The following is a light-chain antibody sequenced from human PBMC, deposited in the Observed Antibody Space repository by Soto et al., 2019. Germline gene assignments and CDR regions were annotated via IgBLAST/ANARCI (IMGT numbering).Light chain of an antibody. J-gene: IGKJ1*01. CDR3: QQSYSTPRT. V-gene: IGKV1-39*01. CDR1: QSISSY. Sequence: DIQMTQSPSSLSASVGDRVTITCRASQSISSYLNRYQQKPGKAPKLLIYAASSLQSGVPSRFSGSGSGTDFTLTISSLQPEDFATYYCQQSYSTPRTFVQGTKVEIK. CDR2: AAS.